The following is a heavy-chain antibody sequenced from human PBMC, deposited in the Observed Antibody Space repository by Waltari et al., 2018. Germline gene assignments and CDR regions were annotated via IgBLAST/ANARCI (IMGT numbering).Heavy chain of an antibody. J-gene: IGHJ3*02. CDR3: AREIGIGAFDI. V-gene: IGHV3-48*04. Sequence: EVQLVESGGGLVQRGGSLRVYCAASGFTVSSDDMNWARQAPGKGLEWVSYISSSSSTIYYADSVKGRFTISRDNAKNSLYLQMNSLRAEDTAVYYCAREIGIGAFDIWGQGTMVTVSS. D-gene: IGHD1-26*01. CDR1: GFTVSSDD. CDR2: ISSSSSTI.